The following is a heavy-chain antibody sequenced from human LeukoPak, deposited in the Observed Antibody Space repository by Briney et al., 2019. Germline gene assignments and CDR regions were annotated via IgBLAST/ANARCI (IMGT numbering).Heavy chain of an antibody. CDR2: ITGSGVTT. Sequence: GGSLRLSCAASGFTFNDYDMHWVRQAPGNGLEWVSFITGSGVTTSYADSVKGRFTISKDSAKHSLFLQMNSLRAEDTAVYYCARPTSSGSINSWGQGTLVTVSS. V-gene: IGHV3-48*04. J-gene: IGHJ4*02. CDR1: GFTFNDYD. CDR3: ARPTSSGSINS. D-gene: IGHD6-19*01.